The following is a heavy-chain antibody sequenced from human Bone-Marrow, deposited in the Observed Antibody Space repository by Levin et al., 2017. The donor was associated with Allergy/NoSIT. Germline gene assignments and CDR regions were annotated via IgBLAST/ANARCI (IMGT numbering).Heavy chain of an antibody. CDR1: GGSITSSKYS. CDR3: ARHPGDNCGGDSCYAGAWFFDL. CDR2: IFHSGTT. D-gene: IGHD2-21*01. V-gene: IGHV4-39*01. Sequence: SETLSLTCTVSGGSITSSKYSWGWVRQPPGKGLEWLASIFHSGTTSYNPSLKSRLTISVDASQNQFSLRLSSVTAADTAVFYCARHPGDNCGGDSCYAGAWFFDLWGRGALVTVSS. J-gene: IGHJ2*01.